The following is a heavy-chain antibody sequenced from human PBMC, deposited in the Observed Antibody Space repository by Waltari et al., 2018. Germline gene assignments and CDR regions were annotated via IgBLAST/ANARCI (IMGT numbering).Heavy chain of an antibody. Sequence: QVHLVQSASEVKNPGASVMLSCRASGYSLTYAAIHWVRQTPGQGLEWMAWIATDTGKTRYSQNFQDRVRISRDTSANTAYMELSSLRSEDTALYFCARDRGPQYPGHWFFDLWGPGTLVTVSS. V-gene: IGHV1-3*04. CDR2: IATDTGKT. CDR3: ARDRGPQYPGHWFFDL. J-gene: IGHJ2*01. CDR1: GYSLTYAA. D-gene: IGHD2-15*01.